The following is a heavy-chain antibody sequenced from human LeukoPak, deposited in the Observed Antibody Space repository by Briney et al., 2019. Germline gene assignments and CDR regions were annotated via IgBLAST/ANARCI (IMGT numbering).Heavy chain of an antibody. J-gene: IGHJ6*02. CDR1: GFTFSSYS. Sequence: AGGPLRLSCAVSGFTFSSYSLNWVRQAPGKGLEWLSYISSTSSTIYYADSVRGRFTISRDNAKKSLYLQMNSLRDEDTAVYYCARANGMDVWGQGTTVTVSS. CDR3: ARANGMDV. CDR2: ISSTSSTI. V-gene: IGHV3-48*02.